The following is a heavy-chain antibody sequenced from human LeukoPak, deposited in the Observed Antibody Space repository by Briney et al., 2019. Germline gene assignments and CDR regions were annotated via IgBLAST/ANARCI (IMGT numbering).Heavy chain of an antibody. Sequence: GGSLRLSCAASGFTFSSYGMHWVRQAPGKGLEWVAFIRYDGSNKYYAGSVKGRFTISRDNSKNTLYLQMNSLRAEDTAVYYCAKDRSIKGPFDYWGQGTLVTVSS. CDR1: GFTFSSYG. CDR2: IRYDGSNK. V-gene: IGHV3-30*02. CDR3: AKDRSIKGPFDY. J-gene: IGHJ4*02.